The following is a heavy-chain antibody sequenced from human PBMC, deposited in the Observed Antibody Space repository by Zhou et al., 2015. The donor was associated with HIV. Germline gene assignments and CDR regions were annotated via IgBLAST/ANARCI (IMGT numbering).Heavy chain of an antibody. CDR1: GYTFANYG. CDR2: ISAYDANT. J-gene: IGHJ4*02. CDR3: ARDAYGSGKGLFDY. V-gene: IGHV1-18*01. D-gene: IGHD3-10*01. Sequence: QVQLVQSGAEVKKPGASVKVSCKASGYTFANYGFTWVRQAPGQGPEWMGWISAYDANTKYAQKFQGRVTMTTDTSTSTAYMELRSLRSDDTAVYYCARDAYGSGKGLFDYVGQGTLVTVS.